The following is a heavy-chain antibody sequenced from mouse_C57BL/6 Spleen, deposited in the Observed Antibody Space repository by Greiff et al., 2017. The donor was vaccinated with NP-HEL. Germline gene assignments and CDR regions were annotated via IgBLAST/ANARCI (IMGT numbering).Heavy chain of an antibody. D-gene: IGHD2-3*01. J-gene: IGHJ3*01. Sequence: EVKLMESGGGLVKPGGSLKLSCAASGFTFSSYAMSWVRQTPEKRLEWVATISDGGSYTYYPDNVKGRFNISRDNAKNNLYLQMSHLKSEDTAMYYCARDGSQFAYWGQGTLVTVSA. V-gene: IGHV5-4*03. CDR3: ARDGSQFAY. CDR2: ISDGGSYT. CDR1: GFTFSSYA.